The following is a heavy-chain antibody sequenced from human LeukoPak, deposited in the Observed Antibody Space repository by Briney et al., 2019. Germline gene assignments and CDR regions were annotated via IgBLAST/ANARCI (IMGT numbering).Heavy chain of an antibody. CDR2: ISSSGSTI. CDR3: AKLWNEVGVPIY. Sequence: PGGSLRLSCAASGFTFSSYEMNWVRQAPGKGLEWVSYISSSGSTIYYADSVKGRFTISRDNSKNTLYLQMNSLRPEDTAVYYCAKLWNEVGVPIYWGQGTLVTVSS. CDR1: GFTFSSYE. J-gene: IGHJ4*02. V-gene: IGHV3-48*03. D-gene: IGHD1-26*01.